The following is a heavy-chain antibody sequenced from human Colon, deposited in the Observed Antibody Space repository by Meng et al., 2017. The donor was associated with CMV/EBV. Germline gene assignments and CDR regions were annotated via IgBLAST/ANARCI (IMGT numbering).Heavy chain of an antibody. CDR2: TFYRSEWHH. D-gene: IGHD2/OR15-2a*01. Sequence: SETLSLTCAISGDSLFTNDVAWNWIRRSSSRGLEWLGRTFYRSEWHHDYSVSAKSRISVNADTSKNQFSLQLNSMSPEDTATYYCARGRHSTFDVWGQGTLVTVSS. V-gene: IGHV6-1*01. J-gene: IGHJ3*01. CDR3: ARGRHSTFDV. CDR1: GDSLFTNDVA.